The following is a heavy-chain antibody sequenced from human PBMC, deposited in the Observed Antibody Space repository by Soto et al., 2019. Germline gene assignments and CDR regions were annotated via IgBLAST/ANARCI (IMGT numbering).Heavy chain of an antibody. CDR3: ARTHDVIVLHAFDI. D-gene: IGHD2-8*01. CDR2: ISSSSSYI. Sequence: GGSLRLSCAASGFTFRSYIMNWVRQAPGKGLEWVSSISSSSSYIYYADSVKGRFTISRDNAKNSLYLQMNSLRAEDTAVYYCARTHDVIVLHAFDIWGQGTMVTVSS. CDR1: GFTFRSYI. V-gene: IGHV3-21*01. J-gene: IGHJ3*02.